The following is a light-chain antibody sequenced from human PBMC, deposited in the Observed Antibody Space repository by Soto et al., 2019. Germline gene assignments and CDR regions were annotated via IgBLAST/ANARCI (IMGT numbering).Light chain of an antibody. J-gene: IGKJ3*01. V-gene: IGKV3-15*01. CDR1: QSVGSN. Sequence: EIVMTQSPATLSVSPGERPTLSCRASQSVGSNLAWYQQKPGQAPRLLIYGASTRPTGIPARFSGSESGTEFTLTISSLQSEDFAVYYCQQYNNWPLTFGPGTKVDIK. CDR2: GAS. CDR3: QQYNNWPLT.